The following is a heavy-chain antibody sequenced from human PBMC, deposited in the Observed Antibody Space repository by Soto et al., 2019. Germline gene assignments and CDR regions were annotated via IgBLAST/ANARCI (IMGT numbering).Heavy chain of an antibody. CDR1: GYNFSNYG. Sequence: GASVKVSCKASGYNFSNYGISWVRQAPGHGLEWMGWISPYNGKTNYPQKLQDRLTMTTDTSTSTAYMELSSLRSEDTAVYYCATAYGSGSYLPPNYYGMDVWGQGTTVTVS. CDR2: ISPYNGKT. D-gene: IGHD3-10*01. J-gene: IGHJ6*02. CDR3: ATAYGSGSYLPPNYYGMDV. V-gene: IGHV1-18*01.